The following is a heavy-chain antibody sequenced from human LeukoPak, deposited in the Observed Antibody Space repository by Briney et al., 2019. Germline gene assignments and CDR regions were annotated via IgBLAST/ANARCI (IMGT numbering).Heavy chain of an antibody. J-gene: IGHJ6*03. V-gene: IGHV3-53*05. D-gene: IGHD3-3*01. CDR2: IYSGGST. Sequence: PGGSLRLSCAASGFTVSSNYMSWVRQAPGKGLEWVSVIYSGGSTYYADSVKGRFTISRDNSKNTLYLQMNSLRAEDTAVYYCAKDRGLWSGYYYYMDVWGKGTTVTVSS. CDR1: GFTVSSNY. CDR3: AKDRGLWSGYYYYMDV.